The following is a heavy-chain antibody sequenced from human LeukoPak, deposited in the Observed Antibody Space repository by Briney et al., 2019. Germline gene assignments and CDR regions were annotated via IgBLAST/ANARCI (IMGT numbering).Heavy chain of an antibody. V-gene: IGHV3-23*01. J-gene: IGHJ3*02. CDR1: EFTFSSYA. D-gene: IGHD1-26*01. CDR2: ISGSGGLT. Sequence: GGSLRLSCAASEFTFSSYAMSWVRQAPGKGLEWVSAISGSGGLTYYADSVKGRFTISGDNSKNTLYLQMNSLRAEDTAVYYCARGLVGAAYAFDIWGQGTMVTVSS. CDR3: ARGLVGAAYAFDI.